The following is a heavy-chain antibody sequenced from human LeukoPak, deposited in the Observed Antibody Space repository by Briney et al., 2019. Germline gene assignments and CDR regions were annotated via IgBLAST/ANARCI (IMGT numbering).Heavy chain of an antibody. CDR2: ISGGGGST. D-gene: IGHD5-18*01. V-gene: IGHV3-23*01. Sequence: GGSLRLSRSSSGFTFSSYAMSWVRQAPGKGPEWVSAISGGGGSTYYADSVKGQFTTPRDNSKNPLDLQMNSLRAEDRAVYYCARESAQYSYGNHLDYWGQGTLVTVSS. J-gene: IGHJ4*02. CDR3: ARESAQYSYGNHLDY. CDR1: GFTFSSYA.